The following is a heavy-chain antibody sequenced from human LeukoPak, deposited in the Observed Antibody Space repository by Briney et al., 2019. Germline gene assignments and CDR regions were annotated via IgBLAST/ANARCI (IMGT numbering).Heavy chain of an antibody. J-gene: IGHJ6*02. Sequence: GGSLRLSCAASGFTFSSYAMHWVRQAPGKGLEGVAVISYDGSNKYYADSVKGRFTISRDNSKNTLYLQMNSLRAEDTAVYYCARDRITMVVVVPTCYGMDVWGQGTTVTVSS. CDR2: ISYDGSNK. V-gene: IGHV3-30-3*01. CDR3: ARDRITMVVVVPTCYGMDV. CDR1: GFTFSSYA. D-gene: IGHD3-22*01.